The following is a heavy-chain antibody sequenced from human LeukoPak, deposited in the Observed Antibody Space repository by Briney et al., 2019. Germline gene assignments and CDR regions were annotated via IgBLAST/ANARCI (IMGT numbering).Heavy chain of an antibody. V-gene: IGHV4-39*01. J-gene: IGHJ2*01. CDR2: IYYSGST. D-gene: IGHD4-17*01. Sequence: SETLSLTCTVSGGSISSSSYYWGWIRQPPGKGLEWIGSIYYSGSTYYNPSHKSRVTISVDTSKNQFSLKLSSVTAADTAVYYCARHGDYGDYHDLYWYFDLWGRGTLVTVSS. CDR3: ARHGDYGDYHDLYWYFDL. CDR1: GGSISSSSYY.